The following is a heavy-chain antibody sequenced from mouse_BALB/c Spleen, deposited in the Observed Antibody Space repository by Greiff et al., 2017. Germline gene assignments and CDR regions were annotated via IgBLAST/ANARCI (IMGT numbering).Heavy chain of an antibody. J-gene: IGHJ2*01. CDR3: AREGDSSGFDY. D-gene: IGHD3-2*01. V-gene: IGHV5-9-3*01. Sequence: EVKLMESGGGLVKPGGSLKLSCAASGFTFSSYAMSWVRQTPEKRLEWVATISSGGSYTYYPDSVKGRFTISRDNAKNTLYLQMSSLRSEDTAMYYCAREGDSSGFDYWGQGTTLTVSS. CDR1: GFTFSSYA. CDR2: ISSGGSYT.